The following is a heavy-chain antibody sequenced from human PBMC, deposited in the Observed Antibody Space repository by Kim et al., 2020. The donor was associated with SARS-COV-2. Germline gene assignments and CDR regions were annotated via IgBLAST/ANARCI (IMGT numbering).Heavy chain of an antibody. J-gene: IGHJ4*02. Sequence: GGSLRLSCGASGFTFSGYAMHWVRQAPGKGLEWMALISFDGDNNYYADSVKGRFTISRDNSKNTLYLEMISLRAEDTAVYYCVGDGGGYTGGFDYWGQGTL. V-gene: IGHV3-30-3*01. D-gene: IGHD3-22*01. CDR1: GFTFSGYA. CDR2: ISFDGDNN. CDR3: VGDGGGYTGGFDY.